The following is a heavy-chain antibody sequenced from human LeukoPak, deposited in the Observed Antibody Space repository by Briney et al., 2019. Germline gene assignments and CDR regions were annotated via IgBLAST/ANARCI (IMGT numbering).Heavy chain of an antibody. CDR3: ARTVSGYYFNA. D-gene: IGHD6-25*01. Sequence: SETLSLTCTVSSGSINGFYWSWLWQPPGKRLEWIGYVAYSGATNYNLSFKSRVTISLDTSKTQFSLKLSSVTAADTAFYYCARTVSGYYFNAWGPGTLVTVSS. J-gene: IGHJ5*02. V-gene: IGHV4-59*01. CDR1: SGSINGFY. CDR2: VAYSGAT.